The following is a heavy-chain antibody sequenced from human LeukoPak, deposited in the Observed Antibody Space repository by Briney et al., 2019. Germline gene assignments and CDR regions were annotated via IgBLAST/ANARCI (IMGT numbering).Heavy chain of an antibody. D-gene: IGHD3-9*01. J-gene: IGHJ4*02. CDR1: GFTFNSYA. V-gene: IGHV3-23*01. Sequence: GGSLRLSCAASGFTFNSYAMSWVRQAPGRGLECVSLISGSGDDTYYADSVKGRFTISRDNSKNTLYLQMNSLRAEDTAVYYCAKSPPRNYDALTGYSFCFDYWGQGSLVTVSS. CDR2: ISGSGDDT. CDR3: AKSPPRNYDALTGYSFCFDY.